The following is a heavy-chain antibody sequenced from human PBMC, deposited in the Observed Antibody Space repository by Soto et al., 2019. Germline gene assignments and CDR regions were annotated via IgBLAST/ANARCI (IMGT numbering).Heavy chain of an antibody. Sequence: QVQLQQWGAGLLKPSETLSLTCAVYGGSFSGYYWSWIRQPPGKGLEWIGEINHSGSTNYNPSLKSRVTISVDTSKNQFSLKLSSVTAADTAVYYCATGAAGGVYNWFDPWGQGTLVTVSS. D-gene: IGHD6-25*01. J-gene: IGHJ5*02. CDR2: INHSGST. CDR1: GGSFSGYY. V-gene: IGHV4-34*01. CDR3: ATGAAGGVYNWFDP.